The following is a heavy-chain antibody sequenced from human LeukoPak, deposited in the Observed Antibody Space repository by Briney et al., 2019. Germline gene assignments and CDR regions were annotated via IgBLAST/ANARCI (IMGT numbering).Heavy chain of an antibody. CDR3: ARVRVGSNWNYGSFDY. V-gene: IGHV4-4*07. CDR2: IYTSGST. CDR1: GGSISSYY. Sequence: SETLSLTCTVSGGSISSYYRSWVRQPAGKGLEWIGRIYTSGSTNYNPSLKSRVTMSVDTSKNQFSLKLSSVTAADTAVYYCARVRVGSNWNYGSFDYWGQGTLVTVSS. D-gene: IGHD1-7*01. J-gene: IGHJ4*02.